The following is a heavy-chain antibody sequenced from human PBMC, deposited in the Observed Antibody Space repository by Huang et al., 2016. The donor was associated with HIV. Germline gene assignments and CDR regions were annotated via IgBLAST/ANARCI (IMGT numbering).Heavy chain of an antibody. CDR2: IRQDGSEK. CDR3: VTKASAMDV. V-gene: IGHV3-7*01. J-gene: IGHJ6*02. Sequence: LVESGGGLVQPGGSLRLSCGGSTVTFTAYWVTWVRQPPGQGLEWVSRIRQDGSEKFYLDSVKGRFNISRDNGKKLLFLEMTSLQVDDTATYFCVTKASAMDVWGQGTTVIVSS. CDR1: TVTFTAYW. D-gene: IGHD2-8*01.